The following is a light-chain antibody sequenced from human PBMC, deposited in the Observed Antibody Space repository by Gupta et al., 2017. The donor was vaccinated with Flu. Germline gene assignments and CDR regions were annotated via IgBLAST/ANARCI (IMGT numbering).Light chain of an antibody. J-gene: IGKJ1*01. Sequence: IVLTQSPGILSLSPGERATLSCRARQSVSSSYLAWYQQKPGQAPRLLIYGASSRASGIPYRFSGSGSGTEFTLTISRLESEDFAVYYCQHEDSSPWTFGQGTKVEIK. CDR2: GAS. CDR3: QHEDSSPWT. V-gene: IGKV3-20*01. CDR1: QSVSSSY.